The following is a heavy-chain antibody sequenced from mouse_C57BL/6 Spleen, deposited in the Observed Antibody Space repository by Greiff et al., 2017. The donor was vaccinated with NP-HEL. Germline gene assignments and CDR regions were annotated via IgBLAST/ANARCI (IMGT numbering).Heavy chain of an antibody. CDR3: ARTKPVEEDAMDY. CDR2: IHPNSGST. CDR1: GYTFTSYW. V-gene: IGHV1-64*01. J-gene: IGHJ4*01. Sequence: QVQLQQPGAELVKPGASVKLSCKASGYTFTSYWMHWVKQRPGQGLEWIGMIHPNSGSTNYNEKFKSKATLTVDKSSSTAYLQLSSLTSEDSAVYYCARTKPVEEDAMDYWGQGTSVTVSS.